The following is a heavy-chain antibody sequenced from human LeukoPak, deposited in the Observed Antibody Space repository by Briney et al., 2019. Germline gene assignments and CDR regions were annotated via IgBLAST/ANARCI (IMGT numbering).Heavy chain of an antibody. D-gene: IGHD3-9*01. CDR2: INPNSGGT. V-gene: IGHV1-2*02. J-gene: IGHJ3*02. CDR3: ARDNPDSTYYDILTGYYNQGAFDI. CDR1: GYTFTGYY. Sequence: ASVKVSCKASGYTFTGYYMHWVRQAPGQGFEWMGWINPNSGGTNYAQKFQGRVTITADESTSTAYMEVSSLRYEDQAVYYCARDNPDSTYYDILTGYYNQGAFDIWGQGTMVTVSS.